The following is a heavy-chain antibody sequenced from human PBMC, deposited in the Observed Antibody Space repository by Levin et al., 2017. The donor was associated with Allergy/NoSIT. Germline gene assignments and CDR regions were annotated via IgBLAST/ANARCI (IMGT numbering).Heavy chain of an antibody. J-gene: IGHJ4*02. CDR2: IKSDGSST. Sequence: GGSLRLSCAASGFTFSDYWMHWVRQAPGKGLVWVSRIKSDGSSTSSAASVKGRFTISRDNTKNTLYLQMNSLRPEDTAIYYCARDPFGSGSYWGQGNLVTVSS. CDR3: ARDPFGSGSY. CDR1: GFTFSDYW. V-gene: IGHV3-74*01. D-gene: IGHD3-10*01.